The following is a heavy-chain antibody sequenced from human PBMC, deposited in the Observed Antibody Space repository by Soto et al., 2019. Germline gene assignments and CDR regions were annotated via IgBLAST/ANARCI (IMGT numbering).Heavy chain of an antibody. CDR2: IYYSGST. Sequence: QLQLQESGPGLVKPSETLSLTCTVSGGSISSSSYYWGWIRQPPGKGLEWIGSIYYSGSTYYNPSLKSRVTIAVDTSKNQFSLKLSSVTAADTAVYYCARILGIAAAGGGYFQHWGQGTLVTVSS. D-gene: IGHD6-13*01. CDR1: GGSISSSSYY. J-gene: IGHJ1*01. V-gene: IGHV4-39*01. CDR3: ARILGIAAAGGGYFQH.